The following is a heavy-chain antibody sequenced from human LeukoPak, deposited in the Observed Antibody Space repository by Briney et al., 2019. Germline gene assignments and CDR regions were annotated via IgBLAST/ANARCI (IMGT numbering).Heavy chain of an antibody. CDR2: ISAYNGNT. V-gene: IGHV1-18*01. D-gene: IGHD6-13*01. J-gene: IGHJ4*02. CDR1: GYTFTSYA. CDR3: ARDLAQQLGPYGY. Sequence: GASVKVSCKASGYTFTSYAMNWVRQAPGQGLEWMGWISAYNGNTNYAQKFQGRVTMTTDTSTSTAYMELRSLRSDDTAVYYCARDLAQQLGPYGYWGQGTLVTVSS.